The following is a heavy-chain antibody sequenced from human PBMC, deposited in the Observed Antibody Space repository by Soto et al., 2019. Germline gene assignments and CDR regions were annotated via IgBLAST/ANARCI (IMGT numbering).Heavy chain of an antibody. CDR3: ARAHIVRGAIITAPYVMDV. CDR1: GYTFTSYG. CDR2: ISAYNGNT. J-gene: IGHJ6*01. Sequence: ASVKVACKASGYTFTSYGISWVRQAPGQGLEWMGWISAYNGNTNYAQKLQGRVTMTTDTSTSTAYMELRSLRSDDTAVYYCARAHIVRGAIITAPYVMDVWGQGSTAIGSS. D-gene: IGHD3-10*01. V-gene: IGHV1-18*01.